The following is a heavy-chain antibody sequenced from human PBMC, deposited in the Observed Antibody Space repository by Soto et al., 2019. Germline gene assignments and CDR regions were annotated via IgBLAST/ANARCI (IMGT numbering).Heavy chain of an antibody. CDR2: IYYIGST. V-gene: IGHV4-59*01. D-gene: IGHD1-26*01. CDR3: ATTILDRRRTYYYYYYYYMDV. J-gene: IGHJ6*03. Sequence: QVQLQASGPGLVKPSETLSLTCTVSGGSISSYYWSWIRQPPGKGLEWIGYIYYIGSTNYNPSLKRRVTISVDTSKNQFSLKLISVTAAGTAVYYCATTILDRRRTYYYYYYYYMDVWGKGTTVTVSS. CDR1: GGSISSYY.